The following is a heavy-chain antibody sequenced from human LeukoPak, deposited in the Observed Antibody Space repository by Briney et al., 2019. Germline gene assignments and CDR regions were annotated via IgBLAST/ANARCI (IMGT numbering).Heavy chain of an antibody. CDR1: GFTLSSYD. D-gene: IGHD2-21*02. CDR3: AKDPTEVVTVVDY. CDR2: ISCSGGST. J-gene: IGHJ4*02. V-gene: IGHV3-23*01. Sequence: GGPLRLSCTASGFTLSSYDMSWVRQAPGKGLEWVSDISCSGGSTYYADSVKCRFTISRDNSKTTLYLQMNSLRAEDTAVSYCAKDPTEVVTVVDYWGQGTLVTVSS.